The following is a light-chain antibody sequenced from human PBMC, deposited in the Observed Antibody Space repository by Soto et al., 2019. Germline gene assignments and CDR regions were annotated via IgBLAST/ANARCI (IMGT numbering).Light chain of an antibody. J-gene: IGKJ1*01. V-gene: IGKV3-20*01. Sequence: EIVLTQSPSTLSLSPGESATLSCRASQRGSSSYLAWYQQKPGQAPRLLSDGASSRATGIPDRFSGSGSGTNFTLTISRLELEDLAVYSCQQYGIAPWTVGQGTKVEIK. CDR2: GAS. CDR3: QQYGIAPWT. CDR1: QRGSSSY.